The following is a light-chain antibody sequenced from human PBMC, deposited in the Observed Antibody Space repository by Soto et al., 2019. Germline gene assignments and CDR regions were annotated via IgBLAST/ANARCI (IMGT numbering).Light chain of an antibody. V-gene: IGKV4-1*01. J-gene: IGKJ4*01. CDR3: QQYYSPPVT. CDR2: WAS. CDR1: QSVLYSSNNKNY. Sequence: DIVMTQSPDSLAVYLGERATINCKSSQSVLYSSNNKNYLAWYQQKPGQPPKLLIYWASTRQFGVPDRFSGSGSGTDFTLIISSLQAEDVGIYYCQQYYSPPVTFGGGTKVEIK.